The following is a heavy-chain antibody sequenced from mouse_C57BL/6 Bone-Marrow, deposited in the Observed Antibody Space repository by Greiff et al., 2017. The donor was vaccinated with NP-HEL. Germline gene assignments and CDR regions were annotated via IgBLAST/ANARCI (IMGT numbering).Heavy chain of an antibody. J-gene: IGHJ1*03. CDR1: GYTFTGYW. Sequence: EVQLQQSGAELMKPGASVKLSCKATGYTFTGYWIEWVKQRPGHGLEWIGEINPSTGGTTYNQKFKAKATLTVDKSSSTAYMQLKSLTSEDSAVYYCARKHYYGSSYPFDWYFDVWGTGTTVTVSS. D-gene: IGHD1-1*01. V-gene: IGHV1-42*01. CDR2: INPSTGGT. CDR3: ARKHYYGSSYPFDWYFDV.